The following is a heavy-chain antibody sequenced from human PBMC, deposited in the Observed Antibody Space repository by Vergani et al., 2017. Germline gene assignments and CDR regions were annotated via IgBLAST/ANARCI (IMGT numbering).Heavy chain of an antibody. CDR2: IQFDGSNQ. D-gene: IGHD3-16*01. CDR1: GFTLSNYD. J-gene: IGHJ4*02. V-gene: IGHV3-30*02. Sequence: QVQLVESGGGVVQRGGSLRLSCATSGFTLSNYDMQWIRQGPGKGLEFVAFIQFDGSNQYYADSVKGRFTLSRDFSKNTLYLQMNSLRTDDTTTYYCAKHFRGWGIDYWGEGTQLMVSS. CDR3: AKHFRGWGIDY.